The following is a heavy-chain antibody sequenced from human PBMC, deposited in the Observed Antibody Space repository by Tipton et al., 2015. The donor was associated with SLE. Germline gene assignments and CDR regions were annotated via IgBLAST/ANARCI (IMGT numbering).Heavy chain of an antibody. CDR2: IYDGGST. J-gene: IGHJ4*02. D-gene: IGHD6-13*01. V-gene: IGHV4-38-2*02. Sequence: TLSLTCAVSGYSISSGYYWGWIRQPPGKGLEWTGSIYDGGSTYYNPSLKRRVTISVDTSKNQFSLKLNSVTAADTAVYYCARETAASHLPDFWGQGTPVTVSS. CDR3: ARETAASHLPDF. CDR1: GYSISSGYY.